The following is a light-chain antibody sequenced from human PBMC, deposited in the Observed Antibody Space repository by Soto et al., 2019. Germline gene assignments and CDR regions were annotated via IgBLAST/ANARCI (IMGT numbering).Light chain of an antibody. J-gene: IGLJ1*01. V-gene: IGLV2-11*01. CDR2: DVN. Sequence: SVLTQPRSVSGSPGQSFTISCTGTSSDVGGYNYVSWYQQHPGKAPKLMIYDVNKRPSGVPDRFSGSKSANTASLTISGLQAEDEADYYCCSYAGSYTYVFGTGTKVNVL. CDR3: CSYAGSYTYV. CDR1: SSDVGGYNY.